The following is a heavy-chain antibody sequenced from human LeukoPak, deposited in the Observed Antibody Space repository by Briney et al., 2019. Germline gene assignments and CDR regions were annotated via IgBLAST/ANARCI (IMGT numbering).Heavy chain of an antibody. D-gene: IGHD3-22*01. CDR1: GGSISSSSYY. J-gene: IGHJ4*02. CDR2: IYYSGST. Sequence: SETLSLTCTVSGGSISSSSYYWGWIRRPPGKGLEWIGSIYYSGSTYYNPSLKSRVTISVDTSKNHFSLKLSSVTAADTAVYYCARGAHYYDSSGSFDYWGQGTLVTVSS. V-gene: IGHV4-39*02. CDR3: ARGAHYYDSSGSFDY.